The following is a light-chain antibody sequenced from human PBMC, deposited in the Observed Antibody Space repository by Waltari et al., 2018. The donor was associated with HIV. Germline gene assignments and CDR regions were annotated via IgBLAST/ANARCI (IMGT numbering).Light chain of an antibody. CDR3: AAWDDRMEGHV. V-gene: IGLV1-44*01. J-gene: IGLJ2*01. Sequence: QSVLTQPPSASGTPGQTVTISCSGSSADIGSNTVNWYKQLPGTAPKLLIYSTYQRPAEVPNRVSASPSGTSASLAISVLRSEDEADYYCAAWDDRMEGHVFGGGTKLTIL. CDR2: STY. CDR1: SADIGSNT.